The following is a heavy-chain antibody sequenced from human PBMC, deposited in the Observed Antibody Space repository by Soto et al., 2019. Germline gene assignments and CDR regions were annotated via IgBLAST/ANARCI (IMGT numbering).Heavy chain of an antibody. J-gene: IGHJ4*02. D-gene: IGHD4-17*01. Sequence: SETLSLTCTVSGGSVTNSSYYWGWIRQSPGKGLEWIGSVYYRGRSYSKSSVKSRVTISVDTSKNKFSLNFNSVTASDTALYYCVRQRTTVLTQAYFDYWGPGALVTVSS. V-gene: IGHV4-39*01. CDR3: VRQRTTVLTQAYFDY. CDR2: VYYRGRS. CDR1: GGSVTNSSYY.